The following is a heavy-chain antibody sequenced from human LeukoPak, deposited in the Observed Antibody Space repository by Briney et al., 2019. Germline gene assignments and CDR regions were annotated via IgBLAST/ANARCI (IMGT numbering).Heavy chain of an antibody. J-gene: IGHJ3*02. CDR1: GYTFTSYG. Sequence: ASVKVSCKASGYTFTSYGISWVRQAPGQGLEWMGWMKPNSGNTGYAQKFQGRVTMTRNTSISTAYMELSSLRSEDTAVYYCARGGYYDSSGYYDAFDIWGQGTMVTVSS. CDR3: ARGGYYDSSGYYDAFDI. CDR2: MKPNSGNT. D-gene: IGHD3-22*01. V-gene: IGHV1-8*02.